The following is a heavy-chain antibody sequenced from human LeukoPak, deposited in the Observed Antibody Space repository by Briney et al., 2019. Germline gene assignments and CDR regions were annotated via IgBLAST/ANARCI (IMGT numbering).Heavy chain of an antibody. V-gene: IGHV3-7*05. D-gene: IGHD4-17*01. J-gene: IGHJ4*02. CDR1: GFTLSNYW. Sequence: GGSLRLSCAASGFTLSNYWMTWVRQAPGKGLEWVANVNQDGSEKYYVDSLKGRFTISRDNAKNSLYLQMSSLRAEDTALYYCATSTAGNDYWGQGTLVTVSS. CDR3: ATSTAGNDY. CDR2: VNQDGSEK.